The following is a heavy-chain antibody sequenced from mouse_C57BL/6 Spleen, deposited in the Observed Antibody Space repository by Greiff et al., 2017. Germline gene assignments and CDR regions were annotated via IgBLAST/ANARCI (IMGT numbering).Heavy chain of an antibody. CDR3: ARSRITTVVATPFAY. J-gene: IGHJ3*01. V-gene: IGHV1-12*01. CDR1: GYTFTSYN. CDR2: IYPGNGDT. Sequence: LQESGAELVRPGASVKMSCKASGYTFTSYNMHWVKQTPIQGLEWIGAIYPGNGDTSYNQKFKGKATLTVDKSSSTAYMQLSSLTSEDSAVYFCARSRITTVVATPFAYWGQGTLVTVSA. D-gene: IGHD1-1*01.